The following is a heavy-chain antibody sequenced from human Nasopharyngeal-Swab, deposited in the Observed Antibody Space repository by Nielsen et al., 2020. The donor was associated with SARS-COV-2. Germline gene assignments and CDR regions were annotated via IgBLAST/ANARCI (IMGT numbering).Heavy chain of an antibody. CDR3: AKEWAMFTMVRGATEDY. V-gene: IGHV3-30*18. Sequence: GESLKISCAASGFTFSSYGMHWVRQAPGKGLAWVAVISYDGSNKYYTDSVKGRFTISRDNSKNTLYLQMNSLRAEDTAVYYCAKEWAMFTMVRGATEDYWGQGTLVTVSS. D-gene: IGHD3-10*01. CDR1: GFTFSSYG. CDR2: ISYDGSNK. J-gene: IGHJ4*02.